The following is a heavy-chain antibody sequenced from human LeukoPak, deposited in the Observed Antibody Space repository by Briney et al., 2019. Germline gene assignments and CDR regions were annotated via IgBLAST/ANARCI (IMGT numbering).Heavy chain of an antibody. CDR2: ISYDGSNK. V-gene: IGHV3-30*18. CDR1: GFTFSSYG. D-gene: IGHD3-3*01. J-gene: IGHJ4*02. Sequence: PGRSLRLSCAASGFTFSSYGMHGVRQAPGRGVEWVAVISYDGSNKYYADSVKGRFTIPRDNSKNTLYLKMNSLRAKDTAVYYGAKGKYQFLSGYYPFDYWGQGTLVTVSS. CDR3: AKGKYQFLSGYYPFDY.